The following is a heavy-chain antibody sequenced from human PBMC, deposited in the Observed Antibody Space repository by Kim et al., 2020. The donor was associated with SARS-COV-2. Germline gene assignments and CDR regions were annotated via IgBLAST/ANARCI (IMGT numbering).Heavy chain of an antibody. CDR3: ARDLRETIFGVVTLNNWFDP. Sequence: SETLSLTCTVSGGSISSGGYYWSWIRQHPGKGLEWIGYIYYSGSTYYNPSLKSRVTISVDTSKNQFSLKLSSVTAADTAVYYCARDLRETIFGVVTLNNWFDPWGQGTLVTVSS. J-gene: IGHJ5*02. CDR1: GGSISSGGYY. D-gene: IGHD3-3*01. CDR2: IYYSGST. V-gene: IGHV4-31*03.